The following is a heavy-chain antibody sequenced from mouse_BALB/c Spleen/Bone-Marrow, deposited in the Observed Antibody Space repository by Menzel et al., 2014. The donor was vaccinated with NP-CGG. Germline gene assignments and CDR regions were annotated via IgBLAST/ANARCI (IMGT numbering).Heavy chain of an antibody. J-gene: IGHJ3*01. V-gene: IGHV1-54*03. CDR1: GYAFTNYL. Sequence: QVQLKDSGAELVRPGTSVKLSCKASGYAFTNYLIEWVKQRPGQGLEWIGVINPGSGGANYNEKFKGKATLTADKSSSTAYMQLSSLTSDDSAVYFCARSRTGFAYWGQGTLVTVSA. CDR2: INPGSGGA. CDR3: ARSRTGFAY.